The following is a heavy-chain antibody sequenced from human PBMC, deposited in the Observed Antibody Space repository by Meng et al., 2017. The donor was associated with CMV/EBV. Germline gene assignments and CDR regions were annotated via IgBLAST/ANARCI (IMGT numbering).Heavy chain of an antibody. V-gene: IGHV3-23*01. CDR1: GFTFSSYD. D-gene: IGHD6-19*01. Sequence: CAASGFTFSSYDMSWVRQAPGKGLEWVSAISGSGGSTYYADSVKGRFTISRDNSKNTLYLQMNSLRAEDTAVYYCAKGEQWLAPRFDYWGQGTLVTVSS. J-gene: IGHJ4*02. CDR2: ISGSGGST. CDR3: AKGEQWLAPRFDY.